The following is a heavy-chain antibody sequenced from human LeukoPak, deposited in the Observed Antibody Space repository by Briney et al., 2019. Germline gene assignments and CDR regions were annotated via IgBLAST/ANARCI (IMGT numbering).Heavy chain of an antibody. J-gene: IGHJ3*02. CDR2: INHSGST. CDR1: GGSFSGYY. V-gene: IGHV4-34*01. Sequence: PSETLSLTCAVYGGSFSGYYWSWIRQPPGKGLEWIGEINHSGSTNYNPSLKSRVAISVDTSKNQFSLKLSSVTAADTAVYYCARPGSSGMHDGWAFDIWGQGTMVTVSS. CDR3: ARPGSSGMHDGWAFDI. D-gene: IGHD3-22*01.